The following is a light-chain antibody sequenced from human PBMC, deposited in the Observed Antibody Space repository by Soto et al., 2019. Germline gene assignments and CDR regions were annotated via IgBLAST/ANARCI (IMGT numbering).Light chain of an antibody. CDR3: QQYDNWPRT. CDR2: SAS. Sequence: EIVMTQSPATLSVSPGERATLSCRASQGVWTKLAWYQQKPGQAPRLLIFSASSRATGIPARFSGTGSGTEFTLTINSLQSEDFALYYCQQYDNWPRTFGQGTKVEIK. J-gene: IGKJ1*01. CDR1: QGVWTK. V-gene: IGKV3-15*01.